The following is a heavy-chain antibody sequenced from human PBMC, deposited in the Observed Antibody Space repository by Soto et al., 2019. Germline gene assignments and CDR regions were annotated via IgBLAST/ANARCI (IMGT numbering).Heavy chain of an antibody. CDR1: GGSFSGYY. Sequence: SETLSLTCAVYGGSFSGYYWSWIRQPPGKGLEWIGEINHSGSTNYNPSLKSRVTISVDTSKNQFSLKLSSVTAADTAVYYCAIAPGFSGSYYWGQGTLVTVSS. J-gene: IGHJ4*02. D-gene: IGHD1-26*01. CDR3: AIAPGFSGSYY. V-gene: IGHV4-34*01. CDR2: INHSGST.